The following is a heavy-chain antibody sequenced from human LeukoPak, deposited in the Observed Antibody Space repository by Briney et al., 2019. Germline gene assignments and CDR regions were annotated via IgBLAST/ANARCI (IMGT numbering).Heavy chain of an antibody. Sequence: GGSLRLSCAASGFTFSSYGMSWVRQAPGKGLEWVSAISGSGDSTYYADSVKGRFTISRDNSKNTLYLQMNSLRAEDTAVYYCARVGTSGYYMDVWGKGTTVTISS. CDR3: ARVGTSGYYMDV. J-gene: IGHJ6*03. V-gene: IGHV3-23*01. CDR2: ISGSGDST. D-gene: IGHD1-1*01. CDR1: GFTFSSYG.